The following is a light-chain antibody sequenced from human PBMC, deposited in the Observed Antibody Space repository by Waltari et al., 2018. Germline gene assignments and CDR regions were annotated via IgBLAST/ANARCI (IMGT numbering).Light chain of an antibody. CDR2: EVR. J-gene: IGLJ3*02. CDR1: SSDVGGYEY. V-gene: IGLV2-14*01. Sequence: QSALTQPASVSGSPGQSITISCTGTSSDVGGYEYVSWYQQYPGKAPKLMIYEVRNRPSGVCNRFSGSKSGNTASLTISGLQAEDEADYYCSSVTRSSTWVFGGGTKLTVL. CDR3: SSVTRSSTWV.